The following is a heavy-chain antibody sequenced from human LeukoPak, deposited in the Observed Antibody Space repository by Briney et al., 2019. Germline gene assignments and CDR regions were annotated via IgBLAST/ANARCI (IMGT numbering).Heavy chain of an antibody. D-gene: IGHD4-17*01. CDR1: GFTVSNNY. Sequence: GGSLRLSCAASGFTVSNNYMSWVRQAPGKGLEWVSLIYSGGSTYYADSVKGRFTISRDNSKNTLYLQMNSLRAKDTAVYYCARAPITVTTYFDYWGQGTLVTVSS. J-gene: IGHJ4*02. CDR2: IYSGGST. V-gene: IGHV3-66*01. CDR3: ARAPITVTTYFDY.